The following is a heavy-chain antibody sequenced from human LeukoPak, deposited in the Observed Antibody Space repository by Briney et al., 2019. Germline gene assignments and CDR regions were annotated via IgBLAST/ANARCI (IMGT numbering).Heavy chain of an antibody. CDR3: CDGMDV. J-gene: IGHJ6*02. CDR2: INGTGSTT. CDR1: GVTFSSYA. Sequence: GGSLRLSCAASGVTFSSYAMSWVRQAPGKGLEWVAAINGTGSTTYHADSVKGRFTISRDNSKNTLYLQMNSLRSEDTATYYCCDGMDVWGQGTTVAVSS. V-gene: IGHV3-23*01.